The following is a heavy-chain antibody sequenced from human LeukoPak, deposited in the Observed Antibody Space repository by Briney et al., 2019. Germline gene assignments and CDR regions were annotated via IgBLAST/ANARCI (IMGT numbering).Heavy chain of an antibody. Sequence: GRSLRLSCAESGFTFRTYMMHSVRQSPGKGLEWVALISYDGTIKYYADSVKGRFTISRDDSKNTVYLQMNSLRAEDTAVYYCARDGDQWLVLISFQYWGQGTLVTVSS. D-gene: IGHD6-19*01. CDR1: GFTFRTYM. CDR3: ARDGDQWLVLISFQY. CDR2: ISYDGTIK. J-gene: IGHJ4*02. V-gene: IGHV3-30*19.